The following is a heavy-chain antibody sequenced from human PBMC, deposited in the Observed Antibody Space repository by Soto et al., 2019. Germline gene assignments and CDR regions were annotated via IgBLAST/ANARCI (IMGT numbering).Heavy chain of an antibody. CDR3: ARDDGLKRGYSSSWYAWFDP. V-gene: IGHV3-33*01. D-gene: IGHD6-13*01. CDR2: IRYDGSNK. J-gene: IGHJ5*02. Sequence: PGGSLRLSCAASGFTFSSYGMHWVRQAPGKGLEWVAVIRYDGSNKYYADSVKGRFTISRDNSKNTLYLQMNSLRAEDTAVYYCARDDGLKRGYSSSWYAWFDPWGQGTLVTVSS. CDR1: GFTFSSYG.